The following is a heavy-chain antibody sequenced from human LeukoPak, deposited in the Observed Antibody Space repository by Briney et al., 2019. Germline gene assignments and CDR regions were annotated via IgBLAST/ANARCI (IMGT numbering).Heavy chain of an antibody. D-gene: IGHD6-13*01. CDR1: GGSISSGGYY. V-gene: IGHV4-31*03. CDR2: IYYSGST. J-gene: IGHJ4*02. CDR3: ARVPFLSSSWYYRFDY. Sequence: SETLSLTCTVSGGSISSGGYYWSWIRQHPGKGLEWIGYIYYSGSTYYNPSLKSRVTISVDTSKNQFSLKLSSVTAADTAVYYCARVPFLSSSWYYRFDYWGQGTLVTVSS.